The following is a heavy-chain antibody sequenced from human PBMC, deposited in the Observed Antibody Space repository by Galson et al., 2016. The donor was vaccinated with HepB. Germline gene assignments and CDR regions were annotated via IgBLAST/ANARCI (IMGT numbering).Heavy chain of an antibody. CDR1: GGSISNYY. V-gene: IGHV4-4*07. Sequence: VSGGSISNYYWSWIRQPAGKGLEWIGHIYTSGSTNYNPSLKSRVTMSVDTSKNQFSLKLSSVTAADTAVYYCARDLYSYGYRNYFDYWGQGTLVTVSS. D-gene: IGHD5-18*01. CDR2: IYTSGST. CDR3: ARDLYSYGYRNYFDY. J-gene: IGHJ4*02.